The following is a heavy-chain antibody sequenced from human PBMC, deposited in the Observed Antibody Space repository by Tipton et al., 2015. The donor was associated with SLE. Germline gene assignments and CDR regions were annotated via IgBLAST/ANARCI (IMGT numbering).Heavy chain of an antibody. V-gene: IGHV4-39*07. J-gene: IGHJ4*02. CDR2: IYRSGTA. CDR1: GGSINSDDYY. D-gene: IGHD3-3*01. Sequence: TLSLTCTVSGGSINSDDYYWSWIRQSPGKGLEWIGSIYRSGTAYYNPSLKSRVTMSVDTSKNQFSLKLTSVTAADTAVYYCARDPYDSWSDYQATFDYWGQGTLVTVSP. CDR3: ARDPYDSWSDYQATFDY.